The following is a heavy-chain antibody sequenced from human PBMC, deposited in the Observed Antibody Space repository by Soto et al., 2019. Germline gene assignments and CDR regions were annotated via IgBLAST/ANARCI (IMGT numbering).Heavy chain of an antibody. CDR3: AREDAARIERWFDA. J-gene: IGHJ5*02. CDR2: IYSSGST. D-gene: IGHD6-6*01. CDR1: GGSIISASYS. V-gene: IGHV4-31*11. Sequence: QVQLQESGPRLVKPSQTLSLSCAVSGGSIISASYSWNWIRQSPGRGLEWIGHIYSSGSTYYNPSLKSRVPMSVDTSNNQFSLKLTSVTAADTAVYFCAREDAARIERWFDAWGQGILVTVSS.